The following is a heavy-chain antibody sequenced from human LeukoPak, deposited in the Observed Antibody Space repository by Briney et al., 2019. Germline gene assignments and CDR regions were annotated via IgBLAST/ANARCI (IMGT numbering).Heavy chain of an antibody. V-gene: IGHV4-34*01. Sequence: SETLSLTCAVYGGSFSGYFWSWIRQPPGKGLEWIGEVNHSGRTNYNPSLKSRVTISVDTSKDQFSLKLRSVTAADTAVYYCARGQFQRDYWGQGTLVTVSS. J-gene: IGHJ4*02. CDR2: VNHSGRT. CDR1: GGSFSGYF. CDR3: ARGQFQRDY.